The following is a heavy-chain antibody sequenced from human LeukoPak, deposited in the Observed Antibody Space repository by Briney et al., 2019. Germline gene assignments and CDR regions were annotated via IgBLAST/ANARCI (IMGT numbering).Heavy chain of an antibody. V-gene: IGHV1-18*01. J-gene: IGHJ5*02. CDR2: ISSAGNT. Sequence: ASVKVSCKASGYIFSKYGISWVRQAPGHGLEWMGWISSAGNTNYAPKFQDRATMTTDTSTSTASIELRSLRFDDTAVYYCARDFAWGSGGAPIDDNWLDPWGQGTLVTVSS. CDR1: GYIFSKYG. D-gene: IGHD7-27*01. CDR3: ARDFAWGSGGAPIDDNWLDP.